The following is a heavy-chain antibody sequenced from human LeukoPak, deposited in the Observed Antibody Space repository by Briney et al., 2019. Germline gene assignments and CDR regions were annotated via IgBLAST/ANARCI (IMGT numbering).Heavy chain of an antibody. CDR1: GGSISSSSYY. J-gene: IGHJ4*02. D-gene: IGHD3-22*01. CDR3: ARGGWNKFDY. CDR2: IHYSGST. Sequence: SETLSLTCTVSGGSISSSSYYWAWIRQPPGKGLEWIGSIHYSGSTYYNPSLKSRVTISVDTSKNQFSLKLSSVTAADTAVYYCARGGWNKFDYWGQGTLVTVSS. V-gene: IGHV4-39*07.